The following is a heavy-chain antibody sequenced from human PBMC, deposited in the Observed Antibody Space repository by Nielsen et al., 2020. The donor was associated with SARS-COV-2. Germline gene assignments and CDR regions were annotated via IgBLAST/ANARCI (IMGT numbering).Heavy chain of an antibody. CDR2: INPNSGGT. CDR1: GYTFTGYY. J-gene: IGHJ4*02. D-gene: IGHD2-15*01. V-gene: IGHV1-2*02. Sequence: ASVKVSCKASGYTFTGYYMHWVRQAPGQGLEWMGWINPNSGGTNYAQKFQGRVTITRDTSASTAYMELSSLRSEDTAVYYCARGLVWGIVVVVAATLDYWGQGTLVTVSS. CDR3: ARGLVWGIVVVVAATLDY.